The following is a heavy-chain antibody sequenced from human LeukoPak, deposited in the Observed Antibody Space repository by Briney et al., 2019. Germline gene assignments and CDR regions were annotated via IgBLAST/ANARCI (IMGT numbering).Heavy chain of an antibody. J-gene: IGHJ3*02. D-gene: IGHD2-2*01. CDR3: ARDDSQDIVVVPAGI. V-gene: IGHV1-18*01. Sequence: ASVKVSCKASGYTFTSYGISWVRQAPGQGLEWMGWISAYNGNTNYAQKLQGRVTMTTDTSTSTAYMELRSLRSDDTAVYYCARDDSQDIVVVPAGIWGQGTMVTVSS. CDR2: ISAYNGNT. CDR1: GYTFTSYG.